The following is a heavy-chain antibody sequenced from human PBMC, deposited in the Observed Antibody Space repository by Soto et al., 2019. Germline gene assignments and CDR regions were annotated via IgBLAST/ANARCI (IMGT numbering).Heavy chain of an antibody. V-gene: IGHV1-2*02. J-gene: IGHJ6*02. CDR2: INPNSGGT. CDR1: GYTFTGYY. CDR3: ARDQGAGYCSGGSCYAAYGMDV. D-gene: IGHD2-15*01. Sequence: ASVKVSCKASGYTFTGYYMHWLRQSPGQGLEWMGWINPNSGGTNYAQKFQGRVTMTRDTSISTAYMELSRLRSDDTAVYYCARDQGAGYCSGGSCYAAYGMDVWGQGTTVTVSS.